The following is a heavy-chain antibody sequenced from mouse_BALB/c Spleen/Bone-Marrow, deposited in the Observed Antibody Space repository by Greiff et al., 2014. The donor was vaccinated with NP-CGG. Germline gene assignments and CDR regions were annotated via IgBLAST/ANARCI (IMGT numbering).Heavy chain of an antibody. CDR3: ARGVVYYYAMDY. V-gene: IGHV1-69*02. CDR2: IDPSDSYS. CDR1: GYTFTNYW. Sequence: VKLMESGAELVKPGASVKLSCKASGYTFTNYWMHWVKQRPGQGLEWIGEIDPSDSYSNYNQNFKGKATLTVDKSSSTAYTQLTSLTSEDSAVYYCARGVVYYYAMDYWGQGTSVTVSS. J-gene: IGHJ4*01.